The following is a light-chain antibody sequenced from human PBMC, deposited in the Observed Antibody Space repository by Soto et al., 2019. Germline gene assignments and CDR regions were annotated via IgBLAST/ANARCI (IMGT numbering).Light chain of an antibody. Sequence: DIQMTQSPSSVSASVGDGVTITCRASQCISTSLGWYQQKPGKAPKLLIYAASSLQSGVPSRFSGTGSGTDFTLTISSLQPDDFATYYCQHYNSYSEAFGQGTKVDIK. CDR3: QHYNSYSEA. V-gene: IGKV1-16*01. J-gene: IGKJ1*01. CDR1: QCISTS. CDR2: AAS.